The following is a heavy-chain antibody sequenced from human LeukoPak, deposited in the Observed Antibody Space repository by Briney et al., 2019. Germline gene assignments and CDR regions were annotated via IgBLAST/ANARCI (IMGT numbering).Heavy chain of an antibody. CDR2: IYDSGST. V-gene: IGHV4-31*02. Sequence: LRLSCAASGFTFSDYYMSWIRQAPGKGLEWIGYIYDSGSTDYNPSLKSRVTISADTSKNQFSLKLSSVTAADTAVYYCARVSSGYFGLDYWGQGTLVTVSS. CDR3: ARVSSGYFGLDY. CDR1: GFTFSDYY. J-gene: IGHJ4*02. D-gene: IGHD3-22*01.